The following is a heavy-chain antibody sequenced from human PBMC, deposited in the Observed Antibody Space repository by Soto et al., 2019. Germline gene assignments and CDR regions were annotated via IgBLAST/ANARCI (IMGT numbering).Heavy chain of an antibody. V-gene: IGHV1-69*01. CDR2: VIPVFARS. D-gene: IGHD4-17*01. CDR3: AIGREVDSGAYPHYDMEV. Sequence: QVQLLQSGSEVKKPGSSVKVSCKASGGRLSAYAISWVRQAPGQGPEWVGGVIPVFARSKYAQSVQGRVTITANESTNTAYLQQRSLRSGDTAIYYCAIGREVDSGAYPHYDMEVWGQGTTATVSS. CDR1: GGRLSAYA. J-gene: IGHJ6*02.